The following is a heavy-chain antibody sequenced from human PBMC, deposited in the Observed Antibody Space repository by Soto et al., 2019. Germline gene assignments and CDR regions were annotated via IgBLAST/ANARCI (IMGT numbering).Heavy chain of an antibody. CDR2: ISYDGSNK. V-gene: IGHV3-30*18. CDR3: AKDLLRPGRAYGMDV. J-gene: IGHJ6*02. CDR1: GFTFSSYG. Sequence: QVQLVESGGGVVQPGRSLRLSCAASGFTFSSYGMHWVRQAPGKGLEWVAVISYDGSNKYYADSVKGRFTISRDNSKNALYLQMNSLRAADTAVYYCAKDLLRPGRAYGMDVWGQGTTVTVSS.